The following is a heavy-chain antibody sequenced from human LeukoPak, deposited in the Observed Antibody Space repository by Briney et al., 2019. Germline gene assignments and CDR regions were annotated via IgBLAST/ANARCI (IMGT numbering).Heavy chain of an antibody. Sequence: GASVTVSCKASGYTFTGYYVHWVRQAPGQALEWMGWINPNNGGTEYAQKFRGRVTMTRDTSTGTAYMNLNSLRSDDTAVYYCARDGSQMTIAGTAVDYWGQGTLVTVSS. J-gene: IGHJ4*02. V-gene: IGHV1-2*02. CDR2: INPNNGGT. D-gene: IGHD1-7*01. CDR3: ARDGSQMTIAGTAVDY. CDR1: GYTFTGYY.